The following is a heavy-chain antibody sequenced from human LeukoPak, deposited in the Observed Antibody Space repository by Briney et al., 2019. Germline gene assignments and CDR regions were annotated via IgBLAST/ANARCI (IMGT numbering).Heavy chain of an antibody. V-gene: IGHV3-23*01. CDR2: ISGSGGST. Sequence: PGGSLRLSCAASGFTFSSYAMSWVRQAPGKGLEWVSAISGSGGSTYYADSVKGRFTISRDNSKNTLYLQMNSLRAEDTAVYYCARDPPGLAAAGTAPGGGYWGQGTLVTVSS. CDR3: ARDPPGLAAAGTAPGGGY. J-gene: IGHJ4*02. D-gene: IGHD6-13*01. CDR1: GFTFSSYA.